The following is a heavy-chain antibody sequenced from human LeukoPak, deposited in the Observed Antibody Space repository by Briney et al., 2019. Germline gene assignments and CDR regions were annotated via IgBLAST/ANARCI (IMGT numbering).Heavy chain of an antibody. CDR2: IKQDGSEK. CDR1: GFTFSSYW. J-gene: IGHJ5*02. Sequence: GGSLRLSCAASGFTFSSYWMSWVRQAPGKGLEWVANIKQDGSEKYHVDSVKGRFTISRDNAKNSLYLQMNSLRAEDTAVYYCARDQAAYSSGWYLRLNWFDPWGQGTLVTVSS. V-gene: IGHV3-7*01. CDR3: ARDQAAYSSGWYLRLNWFDP. D-gene: IGHD6-19*01.